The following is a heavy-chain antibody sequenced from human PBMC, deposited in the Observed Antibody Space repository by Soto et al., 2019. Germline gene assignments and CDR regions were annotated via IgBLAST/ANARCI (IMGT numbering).Heavy chain of an antibody. J-gene: IGHJ6*02. CDR1: GYTFTNHW. Sequence: GESLKISCKGSGYTFTNHWIGGVRQMPGKGLEWMGIIYPGDSGTKYNPSFQGQVTISADKSITTTYLRWTSLKASDTAIYYCAASIFYYGMDVWGQGTTVTVSS. CDR3: AASIFYYGMDV. V-gene: IGHV5-51*01. CDR2: IYPGDSGT.